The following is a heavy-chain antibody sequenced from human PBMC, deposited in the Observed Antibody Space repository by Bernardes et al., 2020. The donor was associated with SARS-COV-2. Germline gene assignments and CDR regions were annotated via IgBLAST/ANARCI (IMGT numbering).Heavy chain of an antibody. D-gene: IGHD2-2*01. CDR2: IKQDGSDG. J-gene: IGHJ4*02. V-gene: IGHV3-7*03. Sequence: GRSLRLSCAASGFSFGGDCMTWVRQVTGKGLEWVANIKQDGSDGRYLRSVEGRFTVSRDNSKNTLYLQMDGLRAEDTALYFCARDLFIVVGPAAGVFESWGRGTLVTVFS. CDR3: ARDLFIVVGPAAGVFES. CDR1: GFSFGGDC.